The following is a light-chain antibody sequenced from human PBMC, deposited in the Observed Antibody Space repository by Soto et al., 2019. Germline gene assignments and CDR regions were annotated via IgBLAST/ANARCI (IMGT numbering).Light chain of an antibody. CDR1: SSDVGGYNY. CDR3: SSYTSSSTLV. CDR2: EVS. J-gene: IGLJ2*01. V-gene: IGLV2-14*01. Sequence: QSALTQPASVSGSPGQSITISCTGTSSDVGGYNYVSWYQQHPGKAPKLMIYEVSNRPSGVSNRFSGSKSGNTASLTISGXQXXXXXXXXCSSYTSSSTLVFGGGTKLTVL.